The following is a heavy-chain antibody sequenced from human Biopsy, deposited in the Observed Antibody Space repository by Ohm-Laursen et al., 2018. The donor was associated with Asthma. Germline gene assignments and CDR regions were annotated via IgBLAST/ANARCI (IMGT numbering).Heavy chain of an antibody. CDR1: GYTFTSYY. CDR3: ARAGALIVGATMGY. Sequence: VATVKISCQASGYTFTSYYMHWVRQAPGQGLEWMGIINPSGGSTSYAQKFQGRVTMTRDTSTSTVYMELSSLRSEDTAVYYCARAGALIVGATMGYWGQGTLVTVSS. V-gene: IGHV1-46*01. CDR2: INPSGGST. J-gene: IGHJ4*02. D-gene: IGHD1-26*01.